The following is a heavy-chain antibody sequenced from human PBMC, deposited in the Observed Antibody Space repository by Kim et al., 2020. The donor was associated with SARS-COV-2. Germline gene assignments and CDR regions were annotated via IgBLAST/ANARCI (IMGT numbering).Heavy chain of an antibody. CDR2: IYYSGST. CDR3: ARHWWGEGAAAGLTWFDP. J-gene: IGHJ5*02. CDR1: GGSISSSSYY. D-gene: IGHD6-13*01. V-gene: IGHV4-39*01. Sequence: SETLSLTCTVSGGSISSSSYYWGWIRQPPGKGLEWIGSIYYSGSTYYNPSLKSRVTISVDTSKNQFSLKLSSVTAADTAVYYCARHWWGEGAAAGLTWFDPWGQGTLVPVSS.